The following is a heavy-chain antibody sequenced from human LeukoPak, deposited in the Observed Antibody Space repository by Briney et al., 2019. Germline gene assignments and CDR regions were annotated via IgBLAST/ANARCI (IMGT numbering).Heavy chain of an antibody. V-gene: IGHV3-30-3*01. D-gene: IGHD2-21*01. CDR3: ARERQDTILHSGAFDI. CDR1: GFIFSAYF. CDR2: IASDGSHT. J-gene: IGHJ3*02. Sequence: PGRSLRLSCAASGFIFSAYFMHWVRQAPGKGLEWVADIASDGSHTFYVESVKGRFTISRDNSKNTLCLQMNSLRAEDTAVYFCARERQDTILHSGAFDIWGQGTMVTVSS.